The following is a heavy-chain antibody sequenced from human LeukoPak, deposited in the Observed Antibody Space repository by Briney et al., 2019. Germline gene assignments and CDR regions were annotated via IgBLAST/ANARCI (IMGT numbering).Heavy chain of an antibody. D-gene: IGHD3-3*01. V-gene: IGHV3-30*02. J-gene: IGHJ4*02. Sequence: PGGSLRLSCKASGLRFSRGGMHWIRQAPGKGLEWLAFIQYDESSKYYADSVKGRFTISRDNSKNTLYLQMNSLRAEDTAVYYCARLREIPVFGVVTKSTSYFDYWGQGTLVTVSS. CDR2: IQYDESSK. CDR1: GLRFSRGG. CDR3: ARLREIPVFGVVTKSTSYFDY.